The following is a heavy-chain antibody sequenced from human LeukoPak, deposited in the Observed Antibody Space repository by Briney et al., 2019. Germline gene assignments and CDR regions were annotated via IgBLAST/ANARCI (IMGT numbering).Heavy chain of an antibody. CDR1: GFTFDDYA. CDR3: AKSQYSSSGGFDY. Sequence: GGSLRLSCAASGFTFDDYAMHWVRHAPGKGLEWVSGISWNSGSIGYADSVKGRFTISRDNAKNSLYLQMNSLRAEDMALYYCAKSQYSSSGGFDYWGQGTLVTVSS. J-gene: IGHJ4*02. V-gene: IGHV3-9*03. D-gene: IGHD6-13*01. CDR2: ISWNSGSI.